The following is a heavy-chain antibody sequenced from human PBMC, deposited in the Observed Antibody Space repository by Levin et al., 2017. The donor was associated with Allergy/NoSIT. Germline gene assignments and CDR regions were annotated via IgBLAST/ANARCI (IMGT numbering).Heavy chain of an antibody. D-gene: IGHD6-19*01. J-gene: IGHJ4*02. CDR1: GYSFTSYW. CDR3: VRRVPVAGTFDY. V-gene: IGHV5-51*01. CDR2: IYPGDSDT. Sequence: ASVKVSCKGSGYSFTSYWIGWVRQMPGKGLEWVAIIYPGDSDTRYSPSFQGQVTISADKSISTAYLQGSSLKASDTAMYYCVRRVPVAGTFDYWGQGTLVTVSS.